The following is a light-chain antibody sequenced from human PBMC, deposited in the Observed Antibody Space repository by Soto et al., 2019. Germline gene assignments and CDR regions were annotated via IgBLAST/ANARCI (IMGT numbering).Light chain of an antibody. CDR1: QSISFY. J-gene: IGKJ5*01. CDR3: QQSYSTPIT. Sequence: IQMTQSPSSLSASVGDRVTITCRASQSISFYVNCYRQKPGNAPKLLIYAASNLQTGVPSRFSGSGSGTDFTPTINSLQPEDFATYSCQQSYSTPITFGQGTRLEIK. CDR2: AAS. V-gene: IGKV1-39*01.